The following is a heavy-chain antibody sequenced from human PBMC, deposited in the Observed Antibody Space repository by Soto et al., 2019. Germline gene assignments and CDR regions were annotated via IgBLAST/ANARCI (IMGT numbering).Heavy chain of an antibody. CDR3: ARAWGSGSSEIYGMDV. CDR1: GDSISSGGYY. D-gene: IGHD3-10*01. V-gene: IGHV4-31*03. CDR2: IYSNGYT. Sequence: PSETLSLTCTVSGDSISSGGYYWSWIRQLPGKGLEWIGYIYSNGYTYYNPSLESRVTISLDTSNNQFSLKLSSVTAADTAVYYCARAWGSGSSEIYGMDVWGQGTTVTVSS. J-gene: IGHJ6*02.